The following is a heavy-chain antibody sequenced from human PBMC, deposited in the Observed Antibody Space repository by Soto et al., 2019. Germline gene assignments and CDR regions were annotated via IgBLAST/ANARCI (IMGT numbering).Heavy chain of an antibody. D-gene: IGHD3-10*01. V-gene: IGHV3-33*01. CDR1: GFTFSSYG. J-gene: IGHJ4*02. CDR2: IWYDGSNK. Sequence: PGGSLRLSCAASGFTFSSYGMHWVRQAPGKGLEWVAVIWYDGSNKYYADSVKGRFTVSRDNSKNTLYLQMNSLRAEDTAVYYCARDARNRGITMVRGVTKTYYFDYWGQGTLVTVGS. CDR3: ARDARNRGITMVRGVTKTYYFDY.